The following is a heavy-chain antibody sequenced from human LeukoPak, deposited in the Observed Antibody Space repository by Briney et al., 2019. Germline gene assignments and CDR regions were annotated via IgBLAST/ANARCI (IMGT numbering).Heavy chain of an antibody. CDR1: GYTFTSCD. V-gene: IGHV1-8*01. Sequence: GASVKVSCKASGYTFTSCDINWVRQATGQGLEWMGWMNPNSGNTGYAQKFQGRVTMTRNTSISTAYMELSSLRSEDTAVYYCARYVWGSYPTFEDYWGQGTLVTVSS. D-gene: IGHD3-16*02. CDR3: ARYVWGSYPTFEDY. J-gene: IGHJ4*02. CDR2: MNPNSGNT.